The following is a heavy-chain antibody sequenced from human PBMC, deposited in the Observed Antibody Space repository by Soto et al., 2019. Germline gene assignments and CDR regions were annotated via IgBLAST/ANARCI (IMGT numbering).Heavy chain of an antibody. CDR2: IFWNDEK. CDR3: ARQGRGVGARPLDY. J-gene: IGHJ4*02. Sequence: QVTLKESGPVLVKPTETLRLTCTVSGFSRSNARLGLSWIRKPPGKALEWLAHIFWNDEKTYSTSMKSRLTIAKDTAKSQVVLTMTNMDPGDTATYYCARQGRGVGARPLDYWGQGTLVTVSS. D-gene: IGHD1-26*01. V-gene: IGHV2-26*01. CDR1: GFSRSNARLG.